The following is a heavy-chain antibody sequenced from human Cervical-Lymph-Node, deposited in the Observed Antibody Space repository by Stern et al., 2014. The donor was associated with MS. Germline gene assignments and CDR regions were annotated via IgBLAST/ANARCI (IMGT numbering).Heavy chain of an antibody. Sequence: QVQLVQSGAEVRKPGASVSVSCKASGYTFTSRPMNWVRQAPGKGLEYMGLIYTSGGATVSAQHIRGSANTTRHTSTRTVYMELSSLRSEETAVYYCTSRVDHDGLDFGGQGTVITVSP. V-gene: IGHV1-46*03. CDR1: GYTFTSRP. CDR3: TSRVDHDGLDF. CDR2: IYTSGGAT. J-gene: IGHJ3*01.